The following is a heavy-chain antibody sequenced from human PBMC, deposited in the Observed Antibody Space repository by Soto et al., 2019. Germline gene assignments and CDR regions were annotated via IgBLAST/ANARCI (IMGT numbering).Heavy chain of an antibody. CDR3: ERIGGCHGPLDY. V-gene: IGHV4-59*01. J-gene: IGHJ4*02. CDR2: TYHRGST. Sequence: SETLARTCSVSGVSISSYFWSCIRQPPGRGLEWIGYTYHRGSTNYSPSLKSRVAIALDTSENQFSLKVSSVTAADTAVYYCERIGGCHGPLDYWGQGATVTVSS. CDR1: GVSISSYF.